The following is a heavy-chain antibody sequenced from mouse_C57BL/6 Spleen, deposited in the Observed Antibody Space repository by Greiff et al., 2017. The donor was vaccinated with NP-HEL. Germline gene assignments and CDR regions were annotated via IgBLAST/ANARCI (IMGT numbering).Heavy chain of an antibody. Sequence: EVQVVESGGGLVQPGGSLKLSCAASGFTFSDYYMYWVRQTPEKRLEWVAYISNGGGSTYYPDTVKGRFTISRDNAKNTLYLQMSRLKSEDTAMYYCARQRGSSFLDYWGQGTTLTVSS. CDR1: GFTFSDYY. V-gene: IGHV5-12*01. J-gene: IGHJ2*01. D-gene: IGHD1-1*01. CDR3: ARQRGSSFLDY. CDR2: ISNGGGST.